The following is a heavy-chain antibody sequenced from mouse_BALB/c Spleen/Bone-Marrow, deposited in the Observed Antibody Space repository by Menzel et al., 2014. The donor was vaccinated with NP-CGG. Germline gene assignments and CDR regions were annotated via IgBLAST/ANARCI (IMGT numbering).Heavy chain of an antibody. CDR1: GYTFTAYA. CDR2: ISTYSGNT. Sequence: VQRVESGPELVRPGVSVKLSCKGSGYTFTAYAMHWVKQSHAKSLEWIGLISTYSGNTHYNQNFKGKATMTVDESSSTAHMELARLTSEDSAIYYCARNFYGSSYFDYWGQGTTPTVSS. CDR3: ARNFYGSSYFDY. V-gene: IGHV1-67*01. J-gene: IGHJ2*01. D-gene: IGHD1-1*01.